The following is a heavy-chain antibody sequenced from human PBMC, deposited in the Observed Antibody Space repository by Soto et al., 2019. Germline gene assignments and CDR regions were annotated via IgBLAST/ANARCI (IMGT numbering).Heavy chain of an antibody. CDR3: ARGLGAYYYYYGMDV. D-gene: IGHD3-10*01. Sequence: SETLSLTCAVYGGSFSGYYWSWIRQPPGKGLEWIGEINHSGSTNYNPSLKSRVTISVDTSKNQFSLKLSSVTAADTTVYYCARGLGAYYYYYGMDVWGQGTTVTVSS. V-gene: IGHV4-34*01. J-gene: IGHJ6*02. CDR2: INHSGST. CDR1: GGSFSGYY.